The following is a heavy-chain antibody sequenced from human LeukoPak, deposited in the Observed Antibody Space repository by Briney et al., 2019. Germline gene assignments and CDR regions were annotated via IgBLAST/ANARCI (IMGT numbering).Heavy chain of an antibody. Sequence: RGSLRLSCAVSGFTFSSYAMSWVRQAPGKGLEWVAAISGGFSTYYADSVKGRFTISRDNSKNTVYLQMNSLRAEDTAVYYCAKDSVVHHAFDIWGQGTMVTVSS. V-gene: IGHV3-23*01. CDR2: ISGGFST. D-gene: IGHD3-16*02. CDR1: GFTFSSYA. CDR3: AKDSVVHHAFDI. J-gene: IGHJ3*02.